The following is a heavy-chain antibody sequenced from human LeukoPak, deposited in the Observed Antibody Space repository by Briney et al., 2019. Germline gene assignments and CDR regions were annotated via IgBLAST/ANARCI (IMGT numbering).Heavy chain of an antibody. Sequence: GGSLRLSCAASGFTFDDYAMHWVRQAPGKGLEWVSLITWDGGSTYYADSVKGRFTTSRDNSKNSLYLQMNSLRADDTSLYYCAKDMAAYYYASGNIDYWGQGTLVTVSS. CDR3: AKDMAAYYYASGNIDY. D-gene: IGHD3-10*01. V-gene: IGHV3-43D*03. CDR2: ITWDGGST. J-gene: IGHJ4*02. CDR1: GFTFDDYA.